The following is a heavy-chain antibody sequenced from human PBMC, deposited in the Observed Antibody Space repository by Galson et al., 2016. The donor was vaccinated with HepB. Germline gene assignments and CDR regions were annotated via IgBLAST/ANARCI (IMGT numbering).Heavy chain of an antibody. CDR2: IYSSGDT. Sequence: SETLSLTCAVSGGSISSHYWSWIRQPPGKGLEWIGYIYSSGDTNYNPSLERRVTLSVDTSNNQFSPRLSSVTAADTATYFCVHRNSDGLFDYWGQGLLVTVSS. V-gene: IGHV4-59*11. J-gene: IGHJ4*02. CDR1: GGSISSHY. CDR3: VHRNSDGLFDY. D-gene: IGHD5-18*01.